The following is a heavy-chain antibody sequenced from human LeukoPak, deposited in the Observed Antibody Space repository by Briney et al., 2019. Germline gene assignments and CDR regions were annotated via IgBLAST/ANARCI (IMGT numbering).Heavy chain of an antibody. CDR1: GFTFSSYG. Sequence: GGSLRLSWAASGFTFSSYGMHWVRQAPGKGLEWVAVISYDGSNKYYADSVKGRFTISRDNSKNTLYLQMNSLRAEDTAVYYCANSDYGDWGQGTLVTVSS. CDR2: ISYDGSNK. D-gene: IGHD4-17*01. J-gene: IGHJ4*02. V-gene: IGHV3-30*18. CDR3: ANSDYGD.